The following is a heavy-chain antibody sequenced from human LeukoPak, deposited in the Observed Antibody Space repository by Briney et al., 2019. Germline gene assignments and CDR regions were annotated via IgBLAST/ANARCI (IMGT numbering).Heavy chain of an antibody. CDR1: GGSISSGGYY. J-gene: IGHJ6*03. CDR2: IYYSGST. V-gene: IGHV4-31*03. Sequence: SETLSLTCTVSGGSISSGGYYWSWIRQHPGKGLEWIGYIYYSGSTYYNPSLKSRVTISVDTSKNQFSLKLSSMTAAVTAVYYCAREPQYYDILTGYHPGGYYYMDVWGKGTTVTVSS. CDR3: AREPQYYDILTGYHPGGYYYMDV. D-gene: IGHD3-9*01.